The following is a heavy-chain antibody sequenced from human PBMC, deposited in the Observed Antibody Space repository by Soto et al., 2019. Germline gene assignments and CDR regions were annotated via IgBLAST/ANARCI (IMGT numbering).Heavy chain of an antibody. J-gene: IGHJ4*02. CDR3: AKYRRTEAEGFTLDY. CDR1: AGSIGTYY. CDR2: IYYTGST. Sequence: SVTLSLNCAVSAGSIGTYYCSWMRQPPGKRLEWIGYIYYTGSTTYNPSLESRVTMSVDTSKNQFSLKLSSVNAADTAVYYCAKYRRTEAEGFTLDYWGRGTLVTVSS. D-gene: IGHD6-13*01. V-gene: IGHV4-59*01.